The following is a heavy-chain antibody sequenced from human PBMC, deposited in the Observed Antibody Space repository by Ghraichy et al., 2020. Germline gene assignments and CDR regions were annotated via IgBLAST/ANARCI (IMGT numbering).Heavy chain of an antibody. CDR1: GGSISSYY. CDR2: IYYSGST. Sequence: SETLSLTCTVSGGSISSYYWSCIRQPPGKGLEWIGYIYYSGSTNYNPSLKSRVTISVDTSKNQFSLKLSSVTAADTAVYYCARVTYSSSWYGSRAYYYYGMDVWGQGTTVTVSS. V-gene: IGHV4-59*01. J-gene: IGHJ6*02. D-gene: IGHD6-13*01. CDR3: ARVTYSSSWYGSRAYYYYGMDV.